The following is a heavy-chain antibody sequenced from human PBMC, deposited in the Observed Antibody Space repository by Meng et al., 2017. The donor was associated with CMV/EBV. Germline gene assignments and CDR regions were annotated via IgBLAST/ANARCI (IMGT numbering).Heavy chain of an antibody. J-gene: IGHJ6*02. V-gene: IGHV4-39*01. CDR2: IYYSGST. Sequence: SETLSLTCTVSGGSISSSSYYWGWIRQPPGKGLEWIGSIYYSGSTYYNPSLKSRVTISVDTSKNQFSLKLSSVTAADTAVYYCASQYYDFWSDYLPPGLYGMDVWGQGTTVTVSS. CDR1: GGSISSSSYY. CDR3: ASQYYDFWSDYLPPGLYGMDV. D-gene: IGHD3-3*01.